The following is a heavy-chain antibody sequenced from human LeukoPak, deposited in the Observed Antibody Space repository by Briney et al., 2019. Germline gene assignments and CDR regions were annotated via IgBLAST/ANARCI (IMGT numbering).Heavy chain of an antibody. D-gene: IGHD3/OR15-3a*01. V-gene: IGHV4-61*02. J-gene: IGHJ3*02. CDR3: ARGDFYATGAFDI. Sequence: SQTLSLTCTVSGGSISGGSYYWSWIRQPAGKGLEWIGRIYTSGSTNYNPSLKSRVTISVDTSKNQFSLKLRSVTAADTAVYYCARGDFYATGAFDIWGQGTMVTVSS. CDR1: GGSISGGSYY. CDR2: IYTSGST.